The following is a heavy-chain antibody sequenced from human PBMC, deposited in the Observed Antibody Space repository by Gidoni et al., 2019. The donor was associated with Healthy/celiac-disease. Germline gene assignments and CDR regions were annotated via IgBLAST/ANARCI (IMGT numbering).Heavy chain of an antibody. CDR1: GGTFSSYH. J-gene: IGHJ3*02. Sequence: QVQLVQSGAEVKKPGSSVKVSCKAAGGTFSSYHISWVRQAPGQGLEWMGGIIPIFGTANYAQKFQGRVTITADESTSTAYMELSSLRSEDTAVYYCARDYDILTGSYIDAFDIWGQGTMVTVSS. CDR2: IIPIFGTA. D-gene: IGHD3-9*01. V-gene: IGHV1-69*01. CDR3: ARDYDILTGSYIDAFDI.